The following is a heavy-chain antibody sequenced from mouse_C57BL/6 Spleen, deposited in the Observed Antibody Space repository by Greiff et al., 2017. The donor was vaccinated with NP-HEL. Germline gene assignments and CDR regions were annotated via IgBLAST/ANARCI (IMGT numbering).Heavy chain of an antibody. D-gene: IGHD1-1*01. CDR2: IYPGGGYT. CDR3: ARYYYGSSYYFDY. J-gene: IGHJ2*01. V-gene: IGHV1-63*01. CDR1: GYTFTNYW. Sequence: QVQLQQSGAELVRPGTSVKMSCKASGYTFTNYWIGWAKQRPGHGLEWIGDIYPGGGYTNYNEKFKGKATLTADKSSSTAYMQFSSLTSEDSAIYSCARYYYGSSYYFDYWGQGTTLTVSS.